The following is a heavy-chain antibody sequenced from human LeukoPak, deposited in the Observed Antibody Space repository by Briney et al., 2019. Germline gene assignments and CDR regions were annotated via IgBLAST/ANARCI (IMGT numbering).Heavy chain of an antibody. CDR1: GGSISSGSYY. CDR3: ASGLVGATTDY. D-gene: IGHD1-26*01. CDR2: IYTSGST. J-gene: IGHJ4*02. Sequence: SETLSLTCTVSGGSISSGSYYWSWIRQPAGKGLEWIGRIYTSGSTNYNPSLKRRVTISVDTSKNQFSLKLSSVTAADTAVYYCASGLVGATTDYWGQGTLVTVSS. V-gene: IGHV4-61*02.